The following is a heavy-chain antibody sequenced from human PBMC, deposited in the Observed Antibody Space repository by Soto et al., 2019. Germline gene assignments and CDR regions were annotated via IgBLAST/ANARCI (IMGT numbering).Heavy chain of an antibody. J-gene: IGHJ6*02. CDR1: GDTFSRYS. D-gene: IGHD2-2*01. CDR3: AVGPSAAAWYSHGMEV. CDR2: IFPVFGTA. V-gene: IGHV1-69*12. Sequence: QVQLVQSGAEVKKPGSLVRVSCKASGDTFSRYSISWVRQAPGQGLEWMGGIFPVFGTATYAQKFQGRVLIIVDESTTTAYMELTSLTSEDTAVYYCAVGPSAAAWYSHGMEVWGQGTTLTVSS.